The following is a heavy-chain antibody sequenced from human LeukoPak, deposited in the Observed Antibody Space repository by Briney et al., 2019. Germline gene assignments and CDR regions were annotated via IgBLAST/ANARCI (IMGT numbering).Heavy chain of an antibody. CDR3: ARVDDSSGYYYFDY. J-gene: IGHJ4*02. D-gene: IGHD3-22*01. V-gene: IGHV1-8*03. Sequence: ASVKVSCKASGYTFTSYDINWVRQATGQGLEWMGWMNPNSGNTGYAQKFQGRVTITRNTSISTAYMELSSLRSEDTAVYYCARVDDSSGYYYFDYWGQGTLVTVSS. CDR1: GYTFTSYD. CDR2: MNPNSGNT.